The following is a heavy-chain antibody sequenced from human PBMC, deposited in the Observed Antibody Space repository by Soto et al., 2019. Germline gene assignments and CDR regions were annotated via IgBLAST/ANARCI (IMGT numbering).Heavy chain of an antibody. J-gene: IGHJ3*02. CDR2: IYYSGST. CDR3: ARLAYDYGDYGSDAFDI. Sequence: SETLSLTCTVSGGSISSYYWSWIRQPPGKGLEWIGYIYYSGSTNYNPSLKSRVTISVDTSKNQFSLKLSSVTAADTAVYYCARLAYDYGDYGSDAFDIWGQGTMVTVS. V-gene: IGHV4-59*08. D-gene: IGHD4-17*01. CDR1: GGSISSYY.